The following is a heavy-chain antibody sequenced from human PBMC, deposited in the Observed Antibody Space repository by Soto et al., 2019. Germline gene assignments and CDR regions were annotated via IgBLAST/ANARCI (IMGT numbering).Heavy chain of an antibody. CDR3: ARCGDGYNYYFDY. Sequence: SVKVSCKASGGTFSSYVISWVRQAPGQGLEWMGGIIPIFGTANYAQKFQGRVTITADESTSTAYMELSSLRSEDTAVYYCARCGDGYNYYFDYWGQGTLVTVSS. J-gene: IGHJ4*02. CDR2: IIPIFGTA. D-gene: IGHD5-12*01. V-gene: IGHV1-69*13. CDR1: GGTFSSYV.